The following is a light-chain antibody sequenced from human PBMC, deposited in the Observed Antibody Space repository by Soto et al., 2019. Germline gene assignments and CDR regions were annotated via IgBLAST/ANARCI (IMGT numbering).Light chain of an antibody. Sequence: QSALTQPASVSGSPGQSITISCTGTSSDVGSYNLVSWYQQHPGKAPKLMIYEGSKRPSGVSNRFSGSKSGNTASLTISGLQAEDEADYYCCSYAGSSTRRVFGGGTKVIVL. V-gene: IGLV2-23*01. CDR1: SSDVGSYNL. CDR3: CSYAGSSTRRV. CDR2: EGS. J-gene: IGLJ2*01.